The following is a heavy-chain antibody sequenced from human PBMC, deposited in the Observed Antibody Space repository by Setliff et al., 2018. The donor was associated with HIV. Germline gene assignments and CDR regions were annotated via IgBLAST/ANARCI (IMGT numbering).Heavy chain of an antibody. V-gene: IGHV4-61*02. CDR3: ARVQMAYAAFDV. CDR2: IYTSGSS. CDR1: GGSISSDSYY. Sequence: PSETLSLTCTVSGGSISSDSYYWSWIRQPAGKGLEWIGRIYTSGSSNYNPSLKSRVTISVDTSKNQFSLKLSSVTAADTAVYYCARVQMAYAAFDVWGQGTMVTVSS. J-gene: IGHJ3*01. D-gene: IGHD4-17*01.